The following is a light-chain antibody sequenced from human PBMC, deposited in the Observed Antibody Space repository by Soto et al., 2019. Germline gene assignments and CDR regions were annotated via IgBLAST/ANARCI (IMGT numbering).Light chain of an antibody. V-gene: IGKV1-8*01. CDR3: QQYYSYPQFT. Sequence: AIRMTQSPSSFSASTGDRVTITCRASQGISSYLAWYQQKPGKAPKLLIYAASTLQSGVPSRFSGSGSGTDFTLTISCLQSEDCATYYCQQYYSYPQFTFGPGTKVDI. CDR2: AAS. J-gene: IGKJ3*01. CDR1: QGISSY.